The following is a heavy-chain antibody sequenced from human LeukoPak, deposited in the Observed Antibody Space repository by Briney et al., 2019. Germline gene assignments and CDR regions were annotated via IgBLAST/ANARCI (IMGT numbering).Heavy chain of an antibody. CDR2: ISSSSYI. J-gene: IGHJ3*02. V-gene: IGHV3-21*01. Sequence: GGSLRLSCAASGFTFSSYSMNWVRQAPGKWLEWVSSISSSSYIYYADSVKGRFTISRDNAKNSLYLQMNSLRAEDTAVYYCARALFNYGNAFDIWGQGTMVTVSS. D-gene: IGHD4-11*01. CDR3: ARALFNYGNAFDI. CDR1: GFTFSSYS.